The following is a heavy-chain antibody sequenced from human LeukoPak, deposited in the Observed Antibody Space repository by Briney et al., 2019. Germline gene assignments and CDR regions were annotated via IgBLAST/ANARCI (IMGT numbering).Heavy chain of an antibody. CDR3: AKDLMRDLWFGES. Sequence: GGSLRLSCAASGFTFSDYNMRWIRQAPGRGLEWVSSISRSGSTKYYADSVKGRFTISRDNAKNSLFLQMNSLRAEDTAVYYCAKDLMRDLWFGESWGQGTLVTISS. CDR2: ISRSGSTK. V-gene: IGHV3-11*04. D-gene: IGHD3-10*01. J-gene: IGHJ5*02. CDR1: GFTFSDYN.